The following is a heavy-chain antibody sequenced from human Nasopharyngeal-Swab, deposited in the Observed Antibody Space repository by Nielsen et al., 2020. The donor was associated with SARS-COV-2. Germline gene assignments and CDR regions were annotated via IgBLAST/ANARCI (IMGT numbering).Heavy chain of an antibody. J-gene: IGHJ6*02. CDR3: ARDGLDYDFWSAYFMDV. D-gene: IGHD3-3*01. CDR2: ISSRSSYI. CDR1: GFTSIKYK. V-gene: IGHV3-21*01. Sequence: GGSLRLSCAASGFTSIKYKFNWVRQAPGKGLDWVSSISSRSSYIYYADSVKGRFTISRDNAKNSPYLQMNSLRAEDTAVYYCARDGLDYDFWSAYFMDVWGQGTTVTVSS.